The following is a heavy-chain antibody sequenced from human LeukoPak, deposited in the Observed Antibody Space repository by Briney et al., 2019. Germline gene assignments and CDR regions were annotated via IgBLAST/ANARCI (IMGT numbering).Heavy chain of an antibody. D-gene: IGHD2-15*01. J-gene: IGHJ4*02. CDR2: IYYSGST. CDR1: GGSISSYD. CDR3: ARHKGGGSFYEY. V-gene: IGHV4-59*08. Sequence: SETLSLTCTVSGGSISSYDWSWIRQPPGKGLEWIGYIYYSGSTNYNPSLKSRVTISVDTSKNQFSLKLSSVTAADTAVYYCARHKGGGSFYEYWGQGTLVTVSS.